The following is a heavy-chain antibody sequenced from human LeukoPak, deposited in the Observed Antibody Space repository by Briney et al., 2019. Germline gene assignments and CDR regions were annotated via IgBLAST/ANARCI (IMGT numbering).Heavy chain of an antibody. CDR2: ISGSGGST. J-gene: IGHJ4*02. D-gene: IGHD3-22*01. V-gene: IGHV3-23*01. Sequence: GVSLRLSCAASGFTFSSYAMSWVRQAPGKGLEWVSAISGSGGSTYYADSVKGRFTISRDNSKNTLYLQMNSLRAEDTAVYYCAESDSSGYYPLGYWGQGTLVTVSS. CDR1: GFTFSSYA. CDR3: AESDSSGYYPLGY.